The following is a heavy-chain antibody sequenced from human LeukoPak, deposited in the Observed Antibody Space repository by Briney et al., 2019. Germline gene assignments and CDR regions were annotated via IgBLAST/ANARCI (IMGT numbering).Heavy chain of an antibody. Sequence: PSETLSLTCTVSGGSISSYYWSWIRQPPGKGLEWIGYIYYSGSTNYNPSLKSRVTISVDTSKNQFPLKLSSVTAADTAVYYCARFDTGATSGDYWGQGTLVTVSS. J-gene: IGHJ4*02. CDR1: GGSISSYY. CDR2: IYYSGST. D-gene: IGHD1-26*01. V-gene: IGHV4-59*01. CDR3: ARFDTGATSGDY.